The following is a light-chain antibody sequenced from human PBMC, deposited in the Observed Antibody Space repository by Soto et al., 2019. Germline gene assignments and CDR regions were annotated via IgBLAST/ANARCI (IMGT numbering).Light chain of an antibody. CDR3: QQRTNWPSTWT. CDR1: QSVSTY. V-gene: IGKV3-11*01. J-gene: IGKJ1*01. CDR2: DAS. Sequence: EIVLTQSPAILSLSPGERATLSCRASQSVSTYLAWYQQRPGQAPRLLVYDASNRATDIPARFSGSGSGTDFTLTISSLEPEDVAVYYCQQRTNWPSTWTFGPGTKVEIK.